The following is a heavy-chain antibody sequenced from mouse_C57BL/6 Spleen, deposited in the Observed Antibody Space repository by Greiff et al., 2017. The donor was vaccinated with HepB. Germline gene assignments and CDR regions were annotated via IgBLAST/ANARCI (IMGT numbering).Heavy chain of an antibody. Sequence: QVQLKQPGAELVRPGSSVKLSCKASGYTFTSYWMDWVKQRPGQGLEWIGNIYPSDSETHYNQKFKDKATLTVDKSSSTAYMQLSSLTSEDSAVYYCARGYDYGVLWYFDVWGTGTTVTVSS. V-gene: IGHV1-61*01. CDR3: ARGYDYGVLWYFDV. D-gene: IGHD2-4*01. CDR1: GYTFTSYW. CDR2: IYPSDSET. J-gene: IGHJ1*03.